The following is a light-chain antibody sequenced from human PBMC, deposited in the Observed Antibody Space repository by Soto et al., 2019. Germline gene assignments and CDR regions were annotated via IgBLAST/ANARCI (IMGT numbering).Light chain of an antibody. CDR1: SRDIGAYNL. V-gene: IGLV2-14*01. Sequence: QSALTQPASVSGSPGQSITISCSGTSRDIGAYNLVSWYQQPPGKAPKLLIYEVRNRPSGISYRFSGSKSGTTASLTISSLLPEDEAHYYCSSYTTVPSPQWVFAGGTKLTVL. CDR2: EVR. J-gene: IGLJ3*02. CDR3: SSYTTVPSPQWV.